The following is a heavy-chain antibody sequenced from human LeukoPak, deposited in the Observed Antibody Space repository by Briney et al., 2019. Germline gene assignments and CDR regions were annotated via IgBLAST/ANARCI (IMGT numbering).Heavy chain of an antibody. CDR1: GGSISSSSYY. CDR2: IYYSGST. CDR3: ARVHYDSSGYYFDY. Sequence: SETLSLTCTVSGGSISSSSYYWGWIRQPPGKGLEWIGSIYYSGSTYYNPSLKSRVTISVDTSKNQLSLKLSSVTAADTAVYYCARVHYDSSGYYFDYWGQGTLVTVSS. V-gene: IGHV4-39*07. J-gene: IGHJ4*02. D-gene: IGHD3-22*01.